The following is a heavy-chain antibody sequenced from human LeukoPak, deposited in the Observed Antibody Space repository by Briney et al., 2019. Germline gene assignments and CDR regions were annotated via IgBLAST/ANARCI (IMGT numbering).Heavy chain of an antibody. CDR3: ARDTYYYDSSGHGNDAFDI. J-gene: IGHJ3*02. V-gene: IGHV1-69*05. Sequence: SVKVSCKASGYTFTSYGISWVRQAPGQGLEWMGGIIPIFGTANYAQKFQGRVTITTDESTTTAYMELRSLRSDDTAVYYCARDTYYYDSSGHGNDAFDIWGQGTMVTVSS. D-gene: IGHD3-22*01. CDR2: IIPIFGTA. CDR1: GYTFTSYG.